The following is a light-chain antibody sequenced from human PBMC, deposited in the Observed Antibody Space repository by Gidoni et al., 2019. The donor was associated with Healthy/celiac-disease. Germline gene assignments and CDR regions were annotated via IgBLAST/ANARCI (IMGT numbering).Light chain of an antibody. CDR3: QQTYSIPYT. CDR1: QTISSY. CDR2: AAS. Sequence: DIQMTQSPSSLSASVGDRVTITCRASQTISSYLNWYQQKPGKAPNLLIYAASNLQSGVPSRFSGSGSGTDFTLTISSLQPEDFATYYCQQTYSIPYTFGQGTKLEIE. V-gene: IGKV1-39*01. J-gene: IGKJ2*01.